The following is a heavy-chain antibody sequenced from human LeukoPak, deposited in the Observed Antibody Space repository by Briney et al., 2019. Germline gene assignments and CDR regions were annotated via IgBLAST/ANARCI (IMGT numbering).Heavy chain of an antibody. CDR2: IYYSGST. D-gene: IGHD1-26*01. CDR3: ARHRQREGDFDY. CDR1: GGSISSSSYY. V-gene: IGHV4-39*01. Sequence: SETLSLTCTVSGGSISSSSYYWGWIRQPPGKGLEWIGSIYYSGSTYYNPSLKSRVTISVDTSKSQFSLKLSSVTAADTAMYYCARHRQREGDFDYWGQGTLVTVSS. J-gene: IGHJ4*02.